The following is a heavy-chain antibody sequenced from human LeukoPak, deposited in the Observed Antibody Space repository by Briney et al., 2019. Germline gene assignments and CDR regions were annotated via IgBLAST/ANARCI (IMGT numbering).Heavy chain of an antibody. CDR1: GGSFSGYY. D-gene: IGHD5-24*01. V-gene: IGHV4-34*01. CDR3: AKREIKDGYNF. Sequence: PSETLSLICAVYGGSFSGYYWSWIRQPPGKGLEWIGEINHSGSTNYNPALKSRVTISVDTSKNQFSLKLSPVTAADTAVYYCAKREIKDGYNFWGQGTLVTVSS. J-gene: IGHJ4*02. CDR2: INHSGST.